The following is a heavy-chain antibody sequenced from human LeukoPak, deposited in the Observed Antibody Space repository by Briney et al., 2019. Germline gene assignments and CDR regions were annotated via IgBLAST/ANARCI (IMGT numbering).Heavy chain of an antibody. V-gene: IGHV3-30*18. Sequence: GGSLRLSCAASGFTFSSYGMHWVRQAPGKGLEWVAVISYDGSNKYYADSVKGRFTISRDNSKNTLYLQMNSLKAEDTAVYYCAKEGSLGYYGSGSVMDVWGQGTTVTVSS. CDR2: ISYDGSNK. D-gene: IGHD3-10*01. CDR1: GFTFSSYG. J-gene: IGHJ6*02. CDR3: AKEGSLGYYGSGSVMDV.